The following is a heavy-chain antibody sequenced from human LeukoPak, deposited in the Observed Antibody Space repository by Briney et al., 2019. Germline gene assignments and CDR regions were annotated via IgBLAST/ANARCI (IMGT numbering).Heavy chain of an antibody. CDR2: IYYSGST. Sequence: SETLSPTCTVSGGSISSYYWSWIRQPPGKGLEWIGYIYYSGSTNYNPSLKSRVTISVDTSKNQFSLKLSSVTAADTAVYYCARRSFGVAKYYFDYWGQGTLVTVSS. D-gene: IGHD3-3*01. J-gene: IGHJ4*02. V-gene: IGHV4-59*08. CDR1: GGSISSYY. CDR3: ARRSFGVAKYYFDY.